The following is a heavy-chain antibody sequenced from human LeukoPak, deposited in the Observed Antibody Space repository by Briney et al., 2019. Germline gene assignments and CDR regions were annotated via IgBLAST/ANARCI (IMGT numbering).Heavy chain of an antibody. Sequence: GGSLRLSCAASGFTFSSYSMNWVRQAPGKGLEWVSSISSSSSYIYYADSVKGRFTISRDNAKNSLYLQMNSLRAEDTAVYYCARAAYYESSEDGMDVWGQGTTVTVSS. CDR3: ARAAYYESSEDGMDV. J-gene: IGHJ6*02. D-gene: IGHD3-22*01. V-gene: IGHV3-21*01. CDR1: GFTFSSYS. CDR2: ISSSSSYI.